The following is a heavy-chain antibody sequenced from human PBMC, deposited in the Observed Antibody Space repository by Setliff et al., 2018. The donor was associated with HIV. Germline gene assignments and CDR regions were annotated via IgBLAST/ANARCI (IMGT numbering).Heavy chain of an antibody. J-gene: IGHJ3*02. CDR1: GFSLASSGVG. CDR2: IYWDDDK. Sequence: SGPTLVNPPQTLTLTCTFSGFSLASSGVGVAWVRQPPGEGLEWLALIYWDDDKRYSPSLKSRLTITKDTSKNQVVLTMTNMDPVDTATYYCAHASCTNGVCYTGAFDIWGQGTMVTVSS. V-gene: IGHV2-5*02. D-gene: IGHD2-8*01. CDR3: AHASCTNGVCYTGAFDI.